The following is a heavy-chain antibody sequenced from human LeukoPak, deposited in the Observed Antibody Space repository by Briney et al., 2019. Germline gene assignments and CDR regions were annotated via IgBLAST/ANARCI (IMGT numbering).Heavy chain of an antibody. J-gene: IGHJ6*02. Sequence: WASVKVSCKASGCTFTGYYMHWVRQAPGQGLEWMGWINPNSGGTNYAQKFQGRVTMTRDTSISTAYMELSRLRSDDTAVYYCARETRGPDTTGTTPGVMKGTYSYYGMDVWGQGTTVTVSS. V-gene: IGHV1-2*02. CDR2: INPNSGGT. CDR3: ARETRGPDTTGTTPGVMKGTYSYYGMDV. D-gene: IGHD1-1*01. CDR1: GCTFTGYY.